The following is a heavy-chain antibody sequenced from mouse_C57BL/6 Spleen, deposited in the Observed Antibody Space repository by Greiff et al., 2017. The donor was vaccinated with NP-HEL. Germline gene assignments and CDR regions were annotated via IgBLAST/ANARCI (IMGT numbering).Heavy chain of an antibody. CDR1: GFTFSDFY. CDR2: SRNKANDYTT. D-gene: IGHD2-12*01. V-gene: IGHV7-1*01. Sequence: EVHLVESGGGLVQSGRSLRLSCATSGFTFSDFYMEWVRQAPGKGLEWIAASRNKANDYTTEYSASVKGRFIVSRDTSQSILYLQMNALRAEDTAIYYCARSYDGYAMDYWGQGTSVTVSS. CDR3: ARSYDGYAMDY. J-gene: IGHJ4*01.